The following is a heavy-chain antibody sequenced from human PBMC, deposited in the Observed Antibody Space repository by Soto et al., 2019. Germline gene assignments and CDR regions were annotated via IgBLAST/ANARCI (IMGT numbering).Heavy chain of an antibody. D-gene: IGHD3-10*01. Sequence: SSETLSLTCAFSGGSITSGNSYSWSWIRQPPGKGLEWIGSISHTGSTSYSPSLKSRLTMSVDKSKNQFSLRLSSVTAADMAVYYCARAVAPYFGTWFDPWGQGILVTVSS. CDR1: GGSITSGNSYS. CDR2: ISHTGST. J-gene: IGHJ5*02. V-gene: IGHV4-30-2*01. CDR3: ARAVAPYFGTWFDP.